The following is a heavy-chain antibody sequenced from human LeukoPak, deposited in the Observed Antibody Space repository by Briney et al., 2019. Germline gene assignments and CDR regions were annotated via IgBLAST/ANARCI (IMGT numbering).Heavy chain of an antibody. CDR3: AKDISPRIAAGGMDNRFDP. CDR1: GFTFDDDA. CDR2: IDWNSGSI. Sequence: GRSLRLSCAASGFTFDDDAMHWVRQAPGKGLEWVSGIDWNSGSIGYADSVKGRFTISRDNAKKSLYLQMNSLRPEDTALYYCAKDISPRIAAGGMDNRFDPWGQGTLVTVSS. V-gene: IGHV3-9*01. J-gene: IGHJ5*02. D-gene: IGHD6-13*01.